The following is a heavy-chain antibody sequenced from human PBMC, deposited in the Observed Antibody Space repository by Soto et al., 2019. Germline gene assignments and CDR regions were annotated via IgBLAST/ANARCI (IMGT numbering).Heavy chain of an antibody. CDR1: GFSISSYG. J-gene: IGHJ5*02. CDR2: INTRSSNI. V-gene: IGHV3-48*04. D-gene: IGHD2-15*01. CDR3: ARGGGSVAVAATKFNWFDP. Sequence: EVQLVESGGGLVQPGGSLRLSCAASGFSISSYGMNWVRQAPGKGLEWISYINTRSSNIYYADSVKGRFTISRDNAKNSLYLQMNSPRADDTGVYYCARGGGSVAVAATKFNWFDPWGQGTLVTVSS.